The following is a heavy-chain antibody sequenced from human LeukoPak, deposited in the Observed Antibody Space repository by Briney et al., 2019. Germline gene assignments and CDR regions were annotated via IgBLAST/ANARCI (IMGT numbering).Heavy chain of an antibody. V-gene: IGHV3-66*01. D-gene: IGHD1-26*01. Sequence: GGSLRLSCAASGFTISSNYMSWVRQAPGKGLEWVSVIYSGGDTYYADSVKGRFAISRDYSKNTLYLQMNSLRVEDTAVYYCAREEELRFWGQGTLVTVSS. CDR1: GFTISSNY. J-gene: IGHJ4*02. CDR2: IYSGGDT. CDR3: AREEELRF.